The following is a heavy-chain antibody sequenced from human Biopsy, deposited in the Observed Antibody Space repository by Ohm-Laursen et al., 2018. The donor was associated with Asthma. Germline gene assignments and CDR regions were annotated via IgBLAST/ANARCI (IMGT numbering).Heavy chain of an antibody. J-gene: IGHJ4*02. CDR2: IYYSGST. V-gene: IGHV4-39*01. CDR3: VSPPGY. Sequence: WVRRPPGKGLEFIGTIYYSGSTYCNPSLKSRVTLSVDASKNQFSLKLTSVTAADTAVYYCVSPPGYWGQGTRVTVSS.